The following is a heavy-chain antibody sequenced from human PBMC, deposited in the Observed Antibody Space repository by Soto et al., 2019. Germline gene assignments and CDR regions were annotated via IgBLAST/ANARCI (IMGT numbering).Heavy chain of an antibody. CDR3: AKDTIAAADTNWFDP. J-gene: IGHJ5*02. D-gene: IGHD6-13*01. Sequence: GSLRLSCAASGFTFSSYGMHWVRQAPGKGLEWVAVISYDGSNKYYADSVKGRFTISRDNSKNTLYLQMNSLRAEDTAVYYCAKDTIAAADTNWFDPWGQGTLVTVSS. V-gene: IGHV3-30*18. CDR1: GFTFSSYG. CDR2: ISYDGSNK.